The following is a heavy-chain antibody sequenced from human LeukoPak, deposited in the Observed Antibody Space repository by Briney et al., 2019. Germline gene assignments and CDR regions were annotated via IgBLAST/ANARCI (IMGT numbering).Heavy chain of an antibody. CDR2: IKGDGSDT. Sequence: PGGSLRLSCAASGFTFSSYWMHWVRQTPGKGLVWVSRIKGDGSDTLYADSVKGRFTISRDNSKNTLYLQMNSLRAEDTAMYYCVRDAIVGFFDYWGQGTLVTVSS. CDR3: VRDAIVGFFDY. J-gene: IGHJ4*02. V-gene: IGHV3-74*01. D-gene: IGHD2-15*01. CDR1: GFTFSSYW.